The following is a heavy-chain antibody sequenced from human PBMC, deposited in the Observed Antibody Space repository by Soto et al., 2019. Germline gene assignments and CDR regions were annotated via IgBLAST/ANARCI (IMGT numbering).Heavy chain of an antibody. D-gene: IGHD3-22*01. J-gene: IGHJ4*02. CDR2: ISYDGSNK. V-gene: IGHV3-30*18. CDR1: GFTFSSYG. CDR3: AKGCYDTSGYCVESFDY. Sequence: GSLRLSCAASGFTFSSYGMHWVRQAPGKGLEWVAVISYDGSNKYYADSVKGRFTISRDNSKNTLYLQMNSLRAEDTAVYYCAKGCYDTSGYCVESFDYSGQGTPVTVSA.